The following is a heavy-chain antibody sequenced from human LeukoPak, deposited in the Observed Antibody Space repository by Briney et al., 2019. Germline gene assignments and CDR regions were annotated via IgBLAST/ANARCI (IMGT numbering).Heavy chain of an antibody. CDR3: ARDRHLAAAGLETLFDY. J-gene: IGHJ4*02. V-gene: IGHV4-39*02. D-gene: IGHD6-13*01. Sequence: TSETLSLTCTVSGSSISSSSYSWGWIRQPPGKGLEWIGSIYYSGSTYYNPSLKSRVTISVDTSKNQFSLKLSSVTAADTAVYYCARDRHLAAAGLETLFDYWGQGTLVTVSS. CDR2: IYYSGST. CDR1: GSSISSSSYS.